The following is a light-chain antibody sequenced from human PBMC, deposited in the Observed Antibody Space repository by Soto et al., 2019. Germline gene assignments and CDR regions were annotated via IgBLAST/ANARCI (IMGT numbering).Light chain of an antibody. CDR1: QSISSNY. Sequence: DIVLTQSPGTLSLSPGERATLSCRASQSISSNYLAWYQQKPGQAPRLLIYDASSRATGIPDRFSGSGSGADFTLTINRLEPEDYAVYHCQQYHSAPRTFGQGTKEE. CDR3: QQYHSAPRT. J-gene: IGKJ1*01. V-gene: IGKV3-20*01. CDR2: DAS.